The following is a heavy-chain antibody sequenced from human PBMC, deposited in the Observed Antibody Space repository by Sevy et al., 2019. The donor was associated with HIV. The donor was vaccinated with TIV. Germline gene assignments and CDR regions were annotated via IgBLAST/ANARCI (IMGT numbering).Heavy chain of an antibody. CDR2: ISSSSSYT. J-gene: IGHJ6*02. D-gene: IGHD3-3*01. Sequence: GGSLRLSCAASGFTFSDYYMSWIRHAPGKGLEWVSYISSSSSYTNYADSVKGRFTISRDNAKNSLYLQMNSLRAEDKAVYYCARDPYYDFWSGYHKGSGMDVWGQGTTVTVSS. CDR1: GFTFSDYY. CDR3: ARDPYYDFWSGYHKGSGMDV. V-gene: IGHV3-11*06.